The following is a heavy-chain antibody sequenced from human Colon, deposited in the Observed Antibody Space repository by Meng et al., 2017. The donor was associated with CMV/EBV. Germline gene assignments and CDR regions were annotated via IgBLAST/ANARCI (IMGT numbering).Heavy chain of an antibody. V-gene: IGHV3-48*03. J-gene: IGHJ4*02. CDR1: GFTFSSYE. D-gene: IGHD5-24*01. CDR2: ITSSGGTI. CDR3: VSRRSRWLQYFDF. Sequence: GGSLRLSCVVSGFTFSSYEVNWVRQSPGKGLEWLSYITSSGGTIRYADSVNGRFTISRDNAENSFSLQMSGLRGGDTGLYFCVSRRSRWLQYFDFWGQGTLVTVSS.